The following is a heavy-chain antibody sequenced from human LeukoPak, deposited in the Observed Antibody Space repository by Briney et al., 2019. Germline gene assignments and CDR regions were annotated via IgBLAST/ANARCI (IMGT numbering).Heavy chain of an antibody. CDR2: IYSGGST. CDR1: GITVRSNY. V-gene: IGHV3-66*01. Sequence: GGSLRLSCAASGITVRSNYMSWVRQAPGKGLEWVSVIYSGGSTYYADSVKGRFTISRDNSKNTLYLQMNSLRAEDTAVYYCASSLEGNFWSGYHFWGQETLVTVSS. J-gene: IGHJ4*02. D-gene: IGHD3-3*01. CDR3: ASSLEGNFWSGYHF.